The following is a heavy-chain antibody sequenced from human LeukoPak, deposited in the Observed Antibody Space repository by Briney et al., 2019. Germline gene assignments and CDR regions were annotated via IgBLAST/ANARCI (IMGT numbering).Heavy chain of an antibody. Sequence: PGGSLRLSCAASGFTFSSYSMNWVRPAPGKGLEWVSSISSSSSYIYYADSVKGRFTISRDNAKNSLYLQMNSLRAEDTAVYYCARDSGSSGWYSIYWGQGTLVTVSS. J-gene: IGHJ4*02. CDR3: ARDSGSSGWYSIY. V-gene: IGHV3-21*01. CDR1: GFTFSSYS. CDR2: ISSSSSYI. D-gene: IGHD6-19*01.